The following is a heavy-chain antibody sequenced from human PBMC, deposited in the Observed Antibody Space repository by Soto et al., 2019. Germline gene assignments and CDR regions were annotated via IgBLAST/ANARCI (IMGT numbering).Heavy chain of an antibody. CDR2: IYHSGST. J-gene: IGHJ4*02. V-gene: IGHV4-4*02. CDR3: ARSKEGGPSYSSSTVFDY. CDR1: GGSISSSNW. Sequence: PSETLSLTCAVSGGSISSSNWWSWVRQPPGKGLEWIGEIYHSGSTNYNPSLKSRVTISVDKSKNQFSLKLSSVTAADTAVYYCARSKEGGPSYSSSTVFDYWGQGTLVTVSS. D-gene: IGHD6-6*01.